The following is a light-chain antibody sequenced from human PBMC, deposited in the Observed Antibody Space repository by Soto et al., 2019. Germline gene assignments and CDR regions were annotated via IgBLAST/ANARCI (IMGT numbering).Light chain of an antibody. CDR2: GAS. CDR1: QSVNSR. Sequence: EIVLRQSPGTLSLSPGERATLSCRASQSVNSRLAWYQHKPGQAPRLLISGASNRASGIPARFSGSGSGTEFTLTISSLQSEDFAVYYCQQYNNWPPWTFGQGTKVDIK. J-gene: IGKJ1*01. CDR3: QQYNNWPPWT. V-gene: IGKV3D-15*01.